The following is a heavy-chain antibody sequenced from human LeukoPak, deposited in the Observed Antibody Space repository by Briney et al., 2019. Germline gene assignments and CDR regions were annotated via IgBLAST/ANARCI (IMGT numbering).Heavy chain of an antibody. V-gene: IGHV3-23*01. CDR1: GFTFSSFG. D-gene: IGHD5-24*01. CDR2: ISGSVGST. Sequence: GGSLRLSCAASGFTFSSFGMSWVRQAPGKGLEWVSAISGSVGSTSYADSVKGRFTISRDNSKNTLYLQMNSLRAEDTAVYYCAKDGRWLQSPFDYWGQGTLVTVSS. CDR3: AKDGRWLQSPFDY. J-gene: IGHJ4*02.